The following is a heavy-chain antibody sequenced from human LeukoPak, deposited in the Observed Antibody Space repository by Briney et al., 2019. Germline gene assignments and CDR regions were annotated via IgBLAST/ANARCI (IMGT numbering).Heavy chain of an antibody. D-gene: IGHD1-26*01. CDR2: ISYDGSNK. CDR3: ARGEDEVGATEGGYFDY. CDR1: GFTFSSYA. J-gene: IGHJ4*02. V-gene: IGHV3-30-3*01. Sequence: PGGSLRLSCAASGFTFSSYAMHWVRQAPGKGLEWVAVISYDGSNKYYADSVKGRFTISRDNSKNTLYLQMNSLRAEDTAVYYCARGEDEVGATEGGYFDYWGQGTLVTVSS.